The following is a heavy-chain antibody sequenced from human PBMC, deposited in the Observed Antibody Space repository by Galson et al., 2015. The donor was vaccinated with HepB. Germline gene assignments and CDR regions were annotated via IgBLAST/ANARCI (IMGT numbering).Heavy chain of an antibody. J-gene: IGHJ6*02. Sequence: QSGAEVKKPGDSLKISCKGSGYSFTSYWITWVRQMPGKGLEWMGIIYPDDSDTRYSPSFQGQVTISADKSISTAYLQWSSLKASGTAMYYCARRSSSAAGGRGLDVWGQGTTVTVSS. D-gene: IGHD6-6*01. CDR1: GYSFTSYW. CDR2: IYPDDSDT. CDR3: ARRSSSAAGGRGLDV. V-gene: IGHV5-51*01.